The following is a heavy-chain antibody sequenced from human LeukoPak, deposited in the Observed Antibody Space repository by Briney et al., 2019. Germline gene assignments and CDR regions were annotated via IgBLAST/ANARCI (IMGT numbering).Heavy chain of an antibody. D-gene: IGHD3-10*01. J-gene: IGHJ6*03. CDR2: ISSSSSYI. Sequence: GGSLRLSCAASGFTFSSYSMNWVRQAPGKGLEWVSSISSSSSYIYYADSVKGRFTISRDNAKNSLYLQMNSLRAEDTAVYYCARMARATVIVSYYYYYMDVWGKGTTVTVSS. CDR3: ARMARATVIVSYYYYYMDV. CDR1: GFTFSSYS. V-gene: IGHV3-21*01.